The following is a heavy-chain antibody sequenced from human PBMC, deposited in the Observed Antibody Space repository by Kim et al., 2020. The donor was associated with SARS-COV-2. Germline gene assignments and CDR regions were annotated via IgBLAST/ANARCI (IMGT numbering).Heavy chain of an antibody. CDR2: VYYRGNA. V-gene: IGHV4-39*01. CDR3: AVLPQWASGGCGNW. J-gene: IGHJ5*01. D-gene: IGHD3-10*01. CDR1: GDSISTNSYY. Sequence: SETLSLTCTVSGDSISTNSYYWGWLRQPPGKGLEWIGSVYYRGNAFYTPSLKGRLTISIDTSSSQFFLHLTSVTSADTAIYSCAVLPQWASGGCGNW.